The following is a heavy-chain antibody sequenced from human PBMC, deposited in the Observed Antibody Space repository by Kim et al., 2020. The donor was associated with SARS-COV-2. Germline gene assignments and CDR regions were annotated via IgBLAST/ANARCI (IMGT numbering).Heavy chain of an antibody. CDR3: ARRRLGSYSDY. CDR2: T. D-gene: IGHD3-10*01. J-gene: IGHJ4*02. V-gene: IGHV5-51*01. Sequence: TRYSPSFQGQVTISADKSIFTAYLQWSSLKASDTAMYFCARRRLGSYSDYWGQGTLVTVSS.